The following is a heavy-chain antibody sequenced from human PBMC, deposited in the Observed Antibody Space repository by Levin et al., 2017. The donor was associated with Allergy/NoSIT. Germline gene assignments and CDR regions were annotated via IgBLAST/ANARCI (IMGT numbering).Heavy chain of an antibody. CDR1: VASLRRRSYH. CDR2: IYYSWTT. J-gene: IGHJ5*02. CDR3: AREMSSSPYP. D-gene: IGHD6-13*01. Sequence: SQTLSLPCPVSVASLRRRSYHWGWLRPPPGQVLAWIGSIYYSWTTYYNPSLRSRVTLSVDTSKNQFSLSLSSVTAADTAVYYCAREMSSSPYPWGQGTLVTVSS. V-gene: IGHV4-39*01.